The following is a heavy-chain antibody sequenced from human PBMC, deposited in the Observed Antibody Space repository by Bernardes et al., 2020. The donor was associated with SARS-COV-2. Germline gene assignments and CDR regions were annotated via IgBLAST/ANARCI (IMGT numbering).Heavy chain of an antibody. CDR1: GFAFGDYD. CDR2: INTRSDYT. D-gene: IGHD3-3*01. J-gene: IGHJ4*02. V-gene: IGHV3-11*05. Sequence: GGSLRLSCAASGFAFGDYDMSWIRQVPGKGLEWVSFINTRSDYTNYLDSVRGRFTISRDNAKNSLYLQMNSLRAEDTALYYCARGVGGYDFWSGYYEEGFYFDYWGQGTLVTVSS. CDR3: ARGVGGYDFWSGYYEEGFYFDY.